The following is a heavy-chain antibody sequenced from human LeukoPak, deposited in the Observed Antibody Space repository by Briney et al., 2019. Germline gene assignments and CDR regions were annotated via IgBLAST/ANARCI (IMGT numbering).Heavy chain of an antibody. D-gene: IGHD6-13*01. CDR1: GYTFTSYG. V-gene: IGHV1-18*01. J-gene: IGHJ4*02. CDR2: ISAYNGNT. Sequence: ASVKVSCKASGYTFTSYGISWVRQAPGQGLEWMGWISAYNGNTNYAQKLQGRVTMTTDTSTSTAYMELRSLRSDDTAVYYCARFYLHRAGTTSFDYWGQGTLVTVSS. CDR3: ARFYLHRAGTTSFDY.